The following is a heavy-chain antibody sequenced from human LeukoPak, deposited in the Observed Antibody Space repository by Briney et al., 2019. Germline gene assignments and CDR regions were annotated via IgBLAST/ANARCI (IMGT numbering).Heavy chain of an antibody. CDR1: GFTFNNYG. CDR3: AKDLMRDQLFVES. J-gene: IGHJ6*01. D-gene: IGHD3-10*02. V-gene: IGHV3-30*02. Sequence: PGGSLRLSCAASGFTFNNYGFHWVRQAPGKGLEWVAFIRYAGNEKYYADSVKGRFAISRDDSKNTLYLEMSSLRAEETAVYYCAKDLMRDQLFVESWGQGTPVTVSS. CDR2: IRYAGNEK.